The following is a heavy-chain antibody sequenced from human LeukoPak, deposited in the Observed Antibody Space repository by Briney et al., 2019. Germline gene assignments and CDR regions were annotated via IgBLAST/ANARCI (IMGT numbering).Heavy chain of an antibody. Sequence: PSETLSLTCTVSGGSISSGSYYWSWIRQPAGKGLEWIGRIYTSGSTNYHPSLKSRVTILVDTSKNQFSLKLSSVTAADTAVYYCARGRYSSPYYMDVWGKGTTVTVSS. D-gene: IGHD6-13*01. J-gene: IGHJ6*03. CDR3: ARGRYSSPYYMDV. CDR1: GGSISSGSYY. V-gene: IGHV4-61*02. CDR2: IYTSGST.